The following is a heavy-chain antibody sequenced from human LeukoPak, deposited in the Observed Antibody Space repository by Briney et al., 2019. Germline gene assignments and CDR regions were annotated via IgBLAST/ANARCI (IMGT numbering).Heavy chain of an antibody. CDR3: AREIGPRQLHLWGSAFDY. V-gene: IGHV1-46*01. CDR2: INPSGGST. J-gene: IGHJ4*02. CDR1: GYTFGNYY. D-gene: IGHD5-24*01. Sequence: GASVKVSCKASGYTFGNYYMHWVRQAPGQGLEWMGIINPSGGSTTYAQKFQGRVTMTRDTSTSTLYMELSSLRSEDTAVYYCAREIGPRQLHLWGSAFDYWGQGTLVTVSS.